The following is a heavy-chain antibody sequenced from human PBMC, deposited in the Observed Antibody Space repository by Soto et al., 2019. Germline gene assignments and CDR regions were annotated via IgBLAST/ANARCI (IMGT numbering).Heavy chain of an antibody. J-gene: IGHJ5*02. CDR3: AKDGLRFLEWLLPASDNWFDP. D-gene: IGHD3-3*01. V-gene: IGHV3-30*18. CDR2: ISYDGSNK. Sequence: GGSLRLSCAASGFTFSSYGMHWVRQAPGKGLEWVAVISYDGSNKYYADSVKGRFTISRDNSKNTLYLQMNSLRAEDTAVYYCAKDGLRFLEWLLPASDNWFDPWGQGT. CDR1: GFTFSSYG.